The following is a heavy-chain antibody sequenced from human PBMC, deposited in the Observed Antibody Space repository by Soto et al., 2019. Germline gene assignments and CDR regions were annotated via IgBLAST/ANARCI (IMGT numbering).Heavy chain of an antibody. V-gene: IGHV1-69*12. D-gene: IGHD3-3*01. J-gene: IGHJ6*02. CDR2: IIPIFGTA. CDR3: ARSHLYDFWSGYYYGMDV. Sequence: QVQLVQSGAEVKKPGSSVKVSCKASGGTFSSYAISWVRQAPGQGLEWMGGIIPIFGTANYAQKFQGRVTITADECTFTDXMELSSLRSEDTAVYYCARSHLYDFWSGYYYGMDVWGQGTTVTVSS. CDR1: GGTFSSYA.